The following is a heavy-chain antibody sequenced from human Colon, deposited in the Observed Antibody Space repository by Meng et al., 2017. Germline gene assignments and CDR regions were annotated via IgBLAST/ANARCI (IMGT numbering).Heavy chain of an antibody. Sequence: QVQLQGAGPGLVKPSGTLSLTCAVSGGSLSNSNWWSWVRQSTGKGLEWIGEIYHSGNTNYNPSLKSRVTISVDKSKNQFSLKVSSVTAADTAVYYCASRGFSYGYVSFWGQGTLVTVSS. J-gene: IGHJ4*02. D-gene: IGHD5-18*01. V-gene: IGHV4-4*02. CDR2: IYHSGNT. CDR1: GGSLSNSNW. CDR3: ASRGFSYGYVSF.